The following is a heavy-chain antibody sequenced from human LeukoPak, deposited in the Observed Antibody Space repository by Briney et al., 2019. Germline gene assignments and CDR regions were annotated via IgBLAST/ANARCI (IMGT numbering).Heavy chain of an antibody. J-gene: IGHJ5*02. CDR2: ISAYNGNT. V-gene: IGHV1-18*01. CDR3: ARGGARGLWFGELSGWFDP. CDR1: GYTFTSYG. Sequence: ASVKVSCKASGYTFTSYGISWVRQAPGQGLEWMGWISAYNGNTNYAQKLQGRVTMTTDTSTSTAYMELRSLRSDDTAVYYCARGGARGLWFGELSGWFDPWGQGTLVTVSS. D-gene: IGHD3-10*01.